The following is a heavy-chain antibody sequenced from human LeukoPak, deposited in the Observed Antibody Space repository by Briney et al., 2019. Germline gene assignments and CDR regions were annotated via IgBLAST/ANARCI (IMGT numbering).Heavy chain of an antibody. CDR3: ASLGSPTDY. J-gene: IGHJ4*02. CDR1: GFTFSSYE. Sequence: GGSLRLSCAASGFTFSSYEMNWVRQAPGKGLEWVSGISGSGGNTYYADSVKGRFTISRDNSKNTPYLQMNSLRAEDTAVYYCASLGSPTDYWGQGTLVTVSS. CDR2: ISGSGGNT. D-gene: IGHD6-13*01. V-gene: IGHV3-23*01.